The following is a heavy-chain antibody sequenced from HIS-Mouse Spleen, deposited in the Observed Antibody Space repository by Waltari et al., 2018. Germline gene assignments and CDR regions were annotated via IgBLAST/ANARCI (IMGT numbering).Heavy chain of an antibody. CDR2: ISCSGGST. CDR3: AKENPNFDAFDI. CDR1: GFTFSSYA. J-gene: IGHJ3*02. Sequence: EVQLLESGGGLVQPGGSLRLSCAASGFTFSSYAMSWVRQGPGKGREWVSAISCSGGSTYYADSVKGRFHISRDNSKHTLYLQMNSLRAEYTAVYYCAKENPNFDAFDIWGQGTMVTVSS. V-gene: IGHV3-23*01.